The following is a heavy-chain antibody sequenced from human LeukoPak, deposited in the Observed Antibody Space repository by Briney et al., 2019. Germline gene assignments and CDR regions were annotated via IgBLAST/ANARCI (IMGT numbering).Heavy chain of an antibody. CDR3: ARVSVHCGGDCYFDY. J-gene: IGHJ4*02. V-gene: IGHV4-31*11. D-gene: IGHD2-21*02. CDR1: GGSLSSGGYF. Sequence: SETLSLTCAVSGGSLSSGGYFWGWIRQYPGKGLEWIGCISHSGTSYYNPSLKSRVTISVDTSRNQFSLELSSVTAADTAVYYCARVSVHCGGDCYFDYWGQGTLVTVSS. CDR2: ISHSGTS.